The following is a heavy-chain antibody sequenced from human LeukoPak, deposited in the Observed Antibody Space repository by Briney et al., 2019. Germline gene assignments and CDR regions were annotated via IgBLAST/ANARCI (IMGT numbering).Heavy chain of an antibody. V-gene: IGHV1-69*05. D-gene: IGHD4-17*01. CDR3: ASGKYGLRSWFDP. Sequence: GASVKVSCKASGGTFNRYAVTWVRQAPGQGLEWMGGITPIFGTANYAQKFQGRVTITTDGSMNTAYMELTRLTSEDTAVYYCASGKYGLRSWFDPWGQGTLVTVSP. CDR1: GGTFNRYA. J-gene: IGHJ5*02. CDR2: ITPIFGTA.